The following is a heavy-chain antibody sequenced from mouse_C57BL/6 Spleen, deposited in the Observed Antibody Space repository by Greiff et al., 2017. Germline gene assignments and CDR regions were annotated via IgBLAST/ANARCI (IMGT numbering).Heavy chain of an antibody. V-gene: IGHV1-4*01. J-gene: IGHJ4*01. CDR1: GYTFTSYT. CDR3: ARFDYDVGMDY. D-gene: IGHD2-4*01. Sequence: VQLQQSGAELARPGASVKMSCKASGYTFTSYTMHWVKPRPGQGLEWIGYINPSSGYTKYNQKFKDKATLTADKSSSTAYMQLSSLTSEDSAVYYCARFDYDVGMDYWGQGTSVTVSS. CDR2: INPSSGYT.